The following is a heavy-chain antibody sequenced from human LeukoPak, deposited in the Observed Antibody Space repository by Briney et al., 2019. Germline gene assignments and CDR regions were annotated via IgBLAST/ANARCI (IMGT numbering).Heavy chain of an antibody. CDR3: AREIGAWYYDSSGYPLFDY. CDR1: GYSISSGYY. D-gene: IGHD3-22*01. V-gene: IGHV4-38-2*02. J-gene: IGHJ4*02. CDR2: IYHSGST. Sequence: SETLSLTCTVSGYSISSGYYWGWIRQPPGKGLEWIGSIYHSGSTYYNPSLKSRVTISVDTSKNQFSLKLSSVTAADTAVYYCAREIGAWYYDSSGYPLFDYWGQGTLVTVSS.